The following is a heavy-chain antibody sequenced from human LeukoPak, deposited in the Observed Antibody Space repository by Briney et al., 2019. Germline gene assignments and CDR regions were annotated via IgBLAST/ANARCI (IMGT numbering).Heavy chain of an antibody. V-gene: IGHV3-23*01. CDR1: GFTFSNYA. CDR2: ISGSGGST. J-gene: IGHJ4*02. D-gene: IGHD2-21*02. CDR3: AKYRHIVVVTAIPIPPFDY. Sequence: GGSLRLSCAASGFTFSNYAMSWVRQTPGRGLEWVSSISGSGGSTYYADSVKGRFTISRDNSKNTLYLQMNSLRAEDTAVYYCAKYRHIVVVTAIPIPPFDYWGQGTLVTVSS.